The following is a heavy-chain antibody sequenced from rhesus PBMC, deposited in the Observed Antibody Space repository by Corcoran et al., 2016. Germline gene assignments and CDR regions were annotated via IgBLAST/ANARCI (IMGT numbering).Heavy chain of an antibody. Sequence: QVQLQESGPGLVKPSETLSLTCAVSGASFSSYAWSWIRQPPGKGLEWIGEINGKSGSTYYNPSLKSRVTISKDASKNQFSLRLSSVTAADTAVYYCAREVAWGQGVLVTVSS. CDR1: GASFSSYA. V-gene: IGHV4-80*01. D-gene: IGHD2-33*01. J-gene: IGHJ4*01. CDR3: AREVA. CDR2: INGKSGST.